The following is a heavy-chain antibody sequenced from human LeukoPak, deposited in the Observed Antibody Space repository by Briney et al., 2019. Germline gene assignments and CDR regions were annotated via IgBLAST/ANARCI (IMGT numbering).Heavy chain of an antibody. CDR3: ATHSSSKNYYYYGMDV. V-gene: IGHV3-53*01. Sequence: GGSLRLSCAASGFTFSSYAMSWVRQAPGKGLEWVSVIYSGGSTYYADSVKGRFTISRDNSKNTLYLQMNSLRAEDTAVYYCATHSSSKNYYYYGMDVWGQGTTVTVSS. J-gene: IGHJ6*02. CDR2: IYSGGST. CDR1: GFTFSSYA. D-gene: IGHD6-13*01.